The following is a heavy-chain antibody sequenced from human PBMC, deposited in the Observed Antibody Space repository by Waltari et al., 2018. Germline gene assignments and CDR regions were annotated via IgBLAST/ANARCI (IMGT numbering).Heavy chain of an antibody. CDR3: ARVELIGTYYFDY. J-gene: IGHJ4*02. D-gene: IGHD3-10*01. CDR1: GYTFTSYY. V-gene: IGHV1-46*01. CDR2: INPSGGST. Sequence: QVQLVQSGAEVKKPGASVKVSCKASGYTFTSYYMNWVRQAPGQGLEWVVIINPSGGSTSYAQKFQGRVTLTTDTSTSTVYMELRSLRSEDPAVYYCARVELIGTYYFDYWGQGTLVTVSS.